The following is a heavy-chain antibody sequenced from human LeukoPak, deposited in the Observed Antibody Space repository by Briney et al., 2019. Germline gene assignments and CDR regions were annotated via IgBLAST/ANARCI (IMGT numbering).Heavy chain of an antibody. D-gene: IGHD1/OR15-1a*01. Sequence: ASVKVSCKASGYTFTSYYMHWVRQAPGQGLEWMGIINPSGGSTSYAQKFQGRVTMTRDTSTSTVYMELCSLRSEDTAVYYCARENWNNYWFDPWGQGTLVTVSS. V-gene: IGHV1-46*01. J-gene: IGHJ5*02. CDR3: ARENWNNYWFDP. CDR2: INPSGGST. CDR1: GYTFTSYY.